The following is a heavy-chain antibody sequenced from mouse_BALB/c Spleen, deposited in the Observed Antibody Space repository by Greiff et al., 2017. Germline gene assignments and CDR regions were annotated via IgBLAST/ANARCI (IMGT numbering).Heavy chain of an antibody. CDR1: GFTFSSYA. V-gene: IGHV5-6-5*01. J-gene: IGHJ2*01. CDR2: ISSGGST. CDR3: ARGFLFDY. Sequence: EVKLMESGGGLVKPGGSLKLSCAASGFTFSSYAMSWVRQTPEKRLEWVASISSGGSTYYPDSVKGRFTISRDNARNILYLQMSSLRSEDTAMYYCARGFLFDYWGQGTTLTVSS.